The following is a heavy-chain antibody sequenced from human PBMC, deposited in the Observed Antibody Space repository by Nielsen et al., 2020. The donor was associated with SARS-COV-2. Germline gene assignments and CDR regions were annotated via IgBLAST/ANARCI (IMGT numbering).Heavy chain of an antibody. J-gene: IGHJ6*02. CDR2: ISYDGSNK. CDR1: GFTFSSYG. D-gene: IGHD2-2*01. CDR3: ARDLFVVVPAARRSMDV. V-gene: IGHV3-30*03. Sequence: GESLKISCAASGFTFSSYGMHWVRQAPGKGLEWVAVISYDGSNKYYADSVKGRFTISRDNSKNTLYLQMNSLRAEDAAVYYCARDLFVVVPAARRSMDVWGQGTTVTVSS.